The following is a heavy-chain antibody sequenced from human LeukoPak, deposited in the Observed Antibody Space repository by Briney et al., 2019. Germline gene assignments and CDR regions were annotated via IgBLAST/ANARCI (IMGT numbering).Heavy chain of an antibody. CDR3: ARGGLRHCDF. Sequence: TSETLSLTCTVSGDSITSSGYYWGWIRQPPGKGLEGFGCIYYSGSTSYAPSLKGRVTISVDTSKNQFSLNLSSVTAADTAIFYGARGGLRHCDFWGQGALVTVSS. D-gene: IGHD4-17*01. V-gene: IGHV4-39*07. CDR2: IYYSGST. J-gene: IGHJ4*02. CDR1: GDSITSSGYY.